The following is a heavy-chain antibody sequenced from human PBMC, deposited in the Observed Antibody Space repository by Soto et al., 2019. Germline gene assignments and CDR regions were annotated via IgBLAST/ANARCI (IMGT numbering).Heavy chain of an antibody. CDR2: ISYDGSNK. J-gene: IGHJ4*02. Sequence: GGSLRLSCAASGFTFSTYGMHWVRQAPGKGLEWVAFISYDGSNKYYADSVKGRFTISRDNSKNTLYLQMNSLRADDTAVYFCANRAYSYGYAMVYWGQGTLVTVSS. CDR3: ANRAYSYGYAMVY. CDR1: GFTFSTYG. D-gene: IGHD5-18*01. V-gene: IGHV3-30*18.